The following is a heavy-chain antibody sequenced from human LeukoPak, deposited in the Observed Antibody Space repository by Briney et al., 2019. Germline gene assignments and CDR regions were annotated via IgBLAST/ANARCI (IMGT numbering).Heavy chain of an antibody. Sequence: SETLSLTCAVYGGSFSGYYWSWIRQPPGKGLEWIGENNHSGSTNYNPSLKSRVTISVDTSKNQFSLKLSSVTAADTAVYYCARQITMIVVVITNWGQGTLVTVSS. J-gene: IGHJ4*02. CDR1: GGSFSGYY. V-gene: IGHV4-34*01. CDR2: NNHSGST. D-gene: IGHD3-22*01. CDR3: ARQITMIVVVITN.